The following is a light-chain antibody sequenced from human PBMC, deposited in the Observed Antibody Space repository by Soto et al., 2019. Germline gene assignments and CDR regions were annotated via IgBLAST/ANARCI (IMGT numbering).Light chain of an antibody. J-gene: IGKJ5*01. Sequence: DIRMTKSPSTLSGNVGDRVTITCRASQTISSWLAWYQQKPGKAPKLLIYKASTLKSGVPSRFSGSGSGTEFTLTISSLRPEDFATYYCQQSYSSPVTFGQGTRLEI. CDR3: QQSYSSPVT. CDR1: QTISSW. V-gene: IGKV1-5*03. CDR2: KAS.